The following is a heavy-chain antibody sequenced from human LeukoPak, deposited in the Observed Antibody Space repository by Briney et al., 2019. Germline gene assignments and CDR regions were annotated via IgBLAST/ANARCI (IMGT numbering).Heavy chain of an antibody. V-gene: IGHV3-53*01. CDR1: GFTVSSNY. CDR3: ATVGYYDILTGYYSPIDY. J-gene: IGHJ4*02. D-gene: IGHD3-9*01. Sequence: GGSLRLSCAASGFTVSSNYMIWVRQAPGKGLEGVSVIYSGGSTYYADSVKCRFTISRDNSNNTLSLPMNSLRAEDTAVYYCATVGYYDILTGYYSPIDYWGQGTLVTVSS. CDR2: IYSGGST.